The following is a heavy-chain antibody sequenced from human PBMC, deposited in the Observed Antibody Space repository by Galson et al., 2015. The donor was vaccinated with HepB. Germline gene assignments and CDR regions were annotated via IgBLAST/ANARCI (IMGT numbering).Heavy chain of an antibody. CDR2: IIPIFGTA. CDR1: GGTFSSYA. J-gene: IGHJ6*03. V-gene: IGHV1-69*13. D-gene: IGHD3-16*02. CDR3: ASCYPPNYYYYYMDV. Sequence: SVKVSCKASGGTFSSYAISWVRQAPGQGLEWMGGIIPIFGTANYAQKFQGRVTITADESTSTAYMELSSLRPEDTAVYYCASCYPPNYYYYYMDVWGKGTTVTVPS.